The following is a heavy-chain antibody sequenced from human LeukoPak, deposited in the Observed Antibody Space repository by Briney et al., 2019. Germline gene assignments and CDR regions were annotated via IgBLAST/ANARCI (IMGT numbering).Heavy chain of an antibody. CDR3: AKVRYGTFNWFDP. CDR1: GDSISGSIW. CDR2: IYHSGST. D-gene: IGHD2/OR15-2a*01. V-gene: IGHV4-4*02. Sequence: PSETLSPTCTVSGDSISGSIWWSWVRQPPGKGLEWIGEIYHSGSTNYNPSLKSRVSISVDKSKKQFSLKLSSVTAADTAVYYCAKVRYGTFNWFDPWGQGTLVTVSS. J-gene: IGHJ5*02.